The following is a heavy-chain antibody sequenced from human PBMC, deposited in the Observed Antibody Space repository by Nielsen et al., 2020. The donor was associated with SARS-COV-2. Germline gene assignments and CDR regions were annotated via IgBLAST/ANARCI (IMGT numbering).Heavy chain of an antibody. Sequence: GGSLRLSCAASGFTFSSYSMNWVRQAPGKGLEWVSSISSSSSYIYYADSVKGRFTISRDNAKNSLYLQMNSLRAEDTAVCYCARVYYGSGSYSGYYYYGMDVWGQGTTVTVSS. V-gene: IGHV3-21*01. J-gene: IGHJ6*02. CDR2: ISSSSSYI. D-gene: IGHD3-10*01. CDR1: GFTFSSYS. CDR3: ARVYYGSGSYSGYYYYGMDV.